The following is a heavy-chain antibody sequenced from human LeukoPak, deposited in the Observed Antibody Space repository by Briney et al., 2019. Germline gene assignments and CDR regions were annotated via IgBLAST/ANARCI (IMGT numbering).Heavy chain of an antibody. D-gene: IGHD3-10*01. Sequence: GGSLRLSCAASGFTFSSYGMSWVRQAPGKGLEWVSTISGSGGNIYYADSVKGRFTISRDNSKNTLYLQMNSLRAEDTAVYYCASTRTTMVRGVASAWGQGTLVTVSS. CDR2: ISGSGGNI. J-gene: IGHJ5*02. CDR1: GFTFSSYG. CDR3: ASTRTTMVRGVASA. V-gene: IGHV3-23*01.